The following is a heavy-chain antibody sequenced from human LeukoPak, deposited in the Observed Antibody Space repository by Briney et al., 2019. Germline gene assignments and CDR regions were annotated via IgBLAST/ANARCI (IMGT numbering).Heavy chain of an antibody. CDR2: INSDGSTT. CDR3: AKVGAYYYYYGMDV. V-gene: IGHV3-74*01. J-gene: IGHJ6*02. CDR1: GFTFSSYW. Sequence: SGGSLRLSCAASGFTFSSYWMHWVRQAPGKGLVWVSRINSDGSTTSYAESVKGRFTISRDNSKNTLYLQVKRLRAEDTAVYYCAKVGAYYYYYGMDVWGQGTTVSVYS. D-gene: IGHD1-26*01.